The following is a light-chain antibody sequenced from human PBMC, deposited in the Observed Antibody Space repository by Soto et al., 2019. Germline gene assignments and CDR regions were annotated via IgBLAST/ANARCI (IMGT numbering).Light chain of an antibody. Sequence: QSVLTQPPSMSGTPGQRVTISCSGSSSNIADNTLNWYQQLPGTAPKLLIYNDNDRPSGVPDRFSGSKSGTSASLAISGLQSGDEADYYCATWDVNLNGRVFGGGTKVTVL. J-gene: IGLJ3*02. V-gene: IGLV1-44*01. CDR1: SSNIADNT. CDR2: NDN. CDR3: ATWDVNLNGRV.